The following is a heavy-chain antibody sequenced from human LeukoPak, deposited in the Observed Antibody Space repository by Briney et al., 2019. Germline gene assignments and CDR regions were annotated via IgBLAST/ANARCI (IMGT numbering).Heavy chain of an antibody. V-gene: IGHV1-2*02. CDR2: INPNSGGT. J-gene: IGHJ4*02. D-gene: IGHD4-17*01. CDR1: GYPFTGYY. Sequence: GASVRVSCKASGYPFTGYYIHWVRQAPGQGLEWMGWINPNSGGTNYAQKFQGRDTMTSDTSITTAYMDLSRLTSDDTAVYYCAREISDYASAYWGQGTLVTVSS. CDR3: AREISDYASAY.